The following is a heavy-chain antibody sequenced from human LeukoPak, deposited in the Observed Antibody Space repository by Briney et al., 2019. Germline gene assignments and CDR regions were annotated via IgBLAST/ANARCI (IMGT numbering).Heavy chain of an antibody. V-gene: IGHV3-43D*04. CDR2: ISWDGGST. CDR3: AKVQWGYSYGYFDY. CDR1: GFTFSSYA. Sequence: GGSLRLSCAASGFTFSSYAMHWVRQAPGKGLEWVSLISWDGGSTYYADSVKGRFTISRDNSKNSLYLQMNSLRAEDTALYYCAKVQWGYSYGYFDYWGQGTLVTVSS. J-gene: IGHJ4*02. D-gene: IGHD5-18*01.